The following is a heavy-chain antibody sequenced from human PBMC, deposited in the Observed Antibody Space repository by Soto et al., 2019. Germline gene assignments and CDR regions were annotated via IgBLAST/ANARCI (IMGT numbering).Heavy chain of an antibody. CDR2: ISSSGSTI. V-gene: IGHV3-11*01. Sequence: GGSLRLSCAASGFTFSDYYMSWIRQAPGKGLEWVSYISSSGSTIYYADSVKGRFTISRDNAKNSLYLQMNSLRAEDTAVYYCARKSDFWSGEGLGYYMDVWGKGTTVTVSS. CDR1: GFTFSDYY. CDR3: ARKSDFWSGEGLGYYMDV. D-gene: IGHD3-3*01. J-gene: IGHJ6*03.